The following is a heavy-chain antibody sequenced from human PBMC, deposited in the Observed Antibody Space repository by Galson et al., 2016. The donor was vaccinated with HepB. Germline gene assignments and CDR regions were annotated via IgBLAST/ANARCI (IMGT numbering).Heavy chain of an antibody. CDR2: ISHSGST. V-gene: IGHV4-34*01. CDR1: GGSISTFGYY. J-gene: IGHJ4*02. CDR3: ARGRRWLQFSHFDY. Sequence: SETLSLTCAVSGGSISTFGYYWSWIRQHPGKGLEWIGEISHSGSTNYSPSLKSRVTISVDTSKNQFSLKLTSMTAADTAVYYCARGRRWLQFSHFDYWGQGTLVTVSS. D-gene: IGHD5-24*01.